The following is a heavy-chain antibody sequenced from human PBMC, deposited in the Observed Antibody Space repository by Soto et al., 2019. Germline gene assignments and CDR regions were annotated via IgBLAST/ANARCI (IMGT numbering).Heavy chain of an antibody. Sequence: PVKVSCKASGFTFTSSAMQSLRQARGQRLEWIGWIVVGSGNTNYAQKFQESVTITRDMYTSTAYMELSSLRSEDTAVYYCAACLSYNYGSGSLDSWGKGTLVT. CDR3: AACLSYNYGSGSLDS. CDR1: GFTFTSSA. V-gene: IGHV1-58*02. CDR2: IVVGSGNT. J-gene: IGHJ4*02. D-gene: IGHD3-10*01.